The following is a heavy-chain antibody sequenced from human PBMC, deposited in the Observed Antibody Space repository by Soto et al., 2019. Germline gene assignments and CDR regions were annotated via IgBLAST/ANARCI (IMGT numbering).Heavy chain of an antibody. J-gene: IGHJ4*02. V-gene: IGHV3-33*01. D-gene: IGHD4-17*01. CDR3: ARYDDYPCNGFDY. Sequence: QVQLVESGGGVVQPGTSLRLSCAASGFTFSRHGIHWVRQTPGKGLEWLAVILNDASGHWYADSVKGRFTISRDNFENTLYLQMNGLRLEDTAMYYCARYDDYPCNGFDYWGQGTLVTVSS. CDR1: GFTFSRHG. CDR2: ILNDASGH.